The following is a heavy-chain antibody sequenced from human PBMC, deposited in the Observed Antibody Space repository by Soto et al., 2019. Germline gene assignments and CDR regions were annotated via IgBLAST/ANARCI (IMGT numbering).Heavy chain of an antibody. CDR3: ARPGYYDSSGFFNFDH. CDR2: IYPDDSDT. D-gene: IGHD3-22*01. J-gene: IGHJ4*02. V-gene: IGHV5-51*03. Sequence: GEALEISWKASGYSFNTYWIGLGRPLPREGLEWMGIIYPDDSDTRYSPSFQGQVTISAVKSFTTVYLQWNSLKASDTAIYYCARPGYYDSSGFFNFDHWGQGTLVTVSS. CDR1: GYSFNTYW.